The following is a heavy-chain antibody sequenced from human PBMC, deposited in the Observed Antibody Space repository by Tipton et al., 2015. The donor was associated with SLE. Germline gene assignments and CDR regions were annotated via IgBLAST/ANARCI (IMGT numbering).Heavy chain of an antibody. CDR3: ARGIGAFDI. CDR2: ISWNSGSI. J-gene: IGHJ3*02. V-gene: IGHV3-9*01. CDR1: GFTFDDYA. Sequence: SLRLSCAASGFTFDDYAMHWVRQAPGKGLEWVSGISWNSGSIGYADSVKGRFTISRDNAKNSLYLQMNSLRAEDTALYYCARGIGAFDIWGQGTMVTVSS.